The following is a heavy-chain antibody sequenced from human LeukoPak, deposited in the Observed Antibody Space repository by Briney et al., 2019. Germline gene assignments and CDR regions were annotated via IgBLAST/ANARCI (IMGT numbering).Heavy chain of an antibody. CDR1: GFTFSSYW. CDR2: INQDGSEK. D-gene: IGHD1-26*01. V-gene: IGHV3-7*01. CDR3: ARDEWELPLDAFDI. J-gene: IGHJ3*02. Sequence: GGALTLSCAASGFTFSSYWMSWVRQAPGKGLEWVANINQDGSEKYYVDSVKGRFTISRDNAKNSLYLQMNSLRAEDTAVYYCARDEWELPLDAFDIWGQGTMVTVSS.